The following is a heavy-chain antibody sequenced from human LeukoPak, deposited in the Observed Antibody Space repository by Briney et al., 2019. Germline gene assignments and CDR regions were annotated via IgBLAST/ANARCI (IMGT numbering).Heavy chain of an antibody. J-gene: IGHJ4*02. CDR2: ITSRRSST. CDR3: ARDAGYSTY. CDR1: GFTFSTYD. V-gene: IGHV3-48*01. Sequence: QPGGSLRLSCAVSGFTFSTYDMNWVRQAPGKGLEWVSYITSRRSSTYYADSVKGRFTISRDNAKNSLYLQMNSLRAEDTAVYYCARDAGYSTYWGQGSLVTVSS. D-gene: IGHD6-13*01.